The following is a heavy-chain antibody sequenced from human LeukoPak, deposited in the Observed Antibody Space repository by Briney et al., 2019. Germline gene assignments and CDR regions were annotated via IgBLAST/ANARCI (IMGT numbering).Heavy chain of an antibody. CDR2: ISYDGSDK. V-gene: IGHV3-30*18. D-gene: IGHD3-10*01. CDR3: AKDGVPFDY. J-gene: IGHJ4*02. CDR1: GFTFSAYA. Sequence: GGSLRLSCAASGFTFSAYAMHWVRQAPGKGLEWVALISYDGSDKYYAGSVKGRFTISRDNSKNTLYLQMNSLRAEDTAVYYCAKDGVPFDYWGQGTLVTVSS.